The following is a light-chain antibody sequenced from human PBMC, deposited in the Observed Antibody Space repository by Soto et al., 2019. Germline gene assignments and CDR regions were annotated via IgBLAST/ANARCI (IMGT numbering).Light chain of an antibody. CDR2: VAS. CDR1: QSVSSSY. CDR3: QQYGSSPWT. V-gene: IGKV3-20*01. J-gene: IGKJ1*01. Sequence: EIVLTQSRGTLSLSPGERATLSCRASQSVSSSYLAWYQQKPGQAPRLLIYVASSRAPGIPDRFSGSGSGTDFTLTISRLEPEDFAVYYCQQYGSSPWTFGQGTKVEIK.